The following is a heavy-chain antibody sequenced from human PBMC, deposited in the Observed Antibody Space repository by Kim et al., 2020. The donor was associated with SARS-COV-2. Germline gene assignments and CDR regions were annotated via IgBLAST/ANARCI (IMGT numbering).Heavy chain of an antibody. CDR2: ISSSSSYI. D-gene: IGHD3-22*01. J-gene: IGHJ4*02. V-gene: IGHV3-21*01. CDR1: GFTFSSYS. CDR3: ARDIGGFYYDSSGYYDY. Sequence: GGSLRLSCAASGFTFSSYSMNWVRQAPGKGLEWVSSISSSSSYIYYADSVKGRFTISRDNAKNSLYLQMNSLRAEDTAVYYCARDIGGFYYDSSGYYDYWGQGTLVTVSS.